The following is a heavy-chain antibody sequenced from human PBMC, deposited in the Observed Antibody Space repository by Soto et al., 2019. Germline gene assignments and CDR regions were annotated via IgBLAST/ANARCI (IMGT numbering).Heavy chain of an antibody. J-gene: IGHJ4*02. Sequence: SETLSLTCAVSGDSIGRGGYSWTWIRQPTGKALEWIGNIYDSGSTSYNPSLKSRVTMSVDKPKNQFSLNMTSVTAADTAVYYCAIVISSRDEYFDYWGQGTVVTVSS. CDR3: AIVISSRDEYFDY. D-gene: IGHD2-2*01. CDR1: GDSIGRGGYS. CDR2: IYDSGST. V-gene: IGHV4-30-2*01.